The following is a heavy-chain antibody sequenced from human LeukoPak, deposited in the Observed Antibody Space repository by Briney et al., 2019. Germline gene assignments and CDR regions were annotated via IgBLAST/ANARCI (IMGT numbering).Heavy chain of an antibody. J-gene: IGHJ4*02. Sequence: SETLSLTCTVSGGSISSYYWSWIRQPAGKGLEWIGRIYTSGSTGYNPSLKSRVTISVDTSKNQFSLKLSSVTAADTAVYYCARGRRLLWFGELDYWGQGTLVTVSS. CDR3: ARGRRLLWFGELDY. V-gene: IGHV4-4*07. CDR1: GGSISSYY. D-gene: IGHD3-10*01. CDR2: IYTSGST.